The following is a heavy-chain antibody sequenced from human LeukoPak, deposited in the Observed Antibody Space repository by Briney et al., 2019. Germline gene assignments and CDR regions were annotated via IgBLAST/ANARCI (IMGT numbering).Heavy chain of an antibody. V-gene: IGHV3-9*01. CDR1: GFTFDDYA. Sequence: GRSLRLSCAASGFTFDDYAMHWVRQAPGKGLEWVSGISWNSGSIGYADSVKGRFTISRDNAKNTLYLQMSSLRAEDTAVYYCARVGVGMYHFDHWGQGTLVTVSS. CDR2: ISWNSGSI. D-gene: IGHD2-2*01. J-gene: IGHJ4*02. CDR3: ARVGVGMYHFDH.